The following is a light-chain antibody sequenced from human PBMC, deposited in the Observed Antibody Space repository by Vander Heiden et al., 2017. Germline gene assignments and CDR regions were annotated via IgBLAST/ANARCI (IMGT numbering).Light chain of an antibody. CDR2: AAS. CDR1: QSISSY. V-gene: IGKV1-39*01. J-gene: IGKJ2*01. CDR3: QQRDSTPVT. Sequence: DIQMTQSPSSLSASVGDRVTITCRASQSISSYLNWYQQKPGKAPKLLIYAASSLQSGVPSRFSGSGSGTDFTLTISRLQPEDFATYYCQQRDSTPVTFGQGTKVDIK.